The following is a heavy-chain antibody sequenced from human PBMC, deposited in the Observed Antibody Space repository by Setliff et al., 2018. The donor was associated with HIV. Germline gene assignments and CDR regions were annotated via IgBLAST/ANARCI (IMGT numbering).Heavy chain of an antibody. CDR1: GFIFSDYY. CDR3: ANPPTVTTDYYYYYMDV. D-gene: IGHD4-4*01. Sequence: GGSLRLSCAASGFIFSDYYMSWIRQAPGKGLEWVSYISHSGFTIYYADSVKGRFTISRDNSKNTLYLQMNSLRAEDTAVYYCANPPTVTTDYYYYYMDVWGKGTTVTVSS. CDR2: ISHSGFTI. V-gene: IGHV3-11*01. J-gene: IGHJ6*03.